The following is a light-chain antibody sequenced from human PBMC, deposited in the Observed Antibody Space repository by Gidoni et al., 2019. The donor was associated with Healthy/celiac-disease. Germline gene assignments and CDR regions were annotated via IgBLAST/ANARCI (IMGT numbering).Light chain of an antibody. Sequence: QAGLTQPPSVSKGLRQTATLTCTGNSNIVGNQGAAWLQQHQGHPPKLLSYRNNNRPSGISERFSASRSGNTASLTITGLQPEDEADYYCSALDSSLSAWEVFGGGTKLTVL. J-gene: IGLJ3*02. CDR3: SALDSSLSAWEV. CDR1: SNIVGNQG. CDR2: RNN. V-gene: IGLV10-54*02.